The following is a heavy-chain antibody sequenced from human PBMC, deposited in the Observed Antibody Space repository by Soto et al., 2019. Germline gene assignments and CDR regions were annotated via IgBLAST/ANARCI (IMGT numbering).Heavy chain of an antibody. V-gene: IGHV3-30*18. CDR3: AKCQEYYYDSSGPFDY. CDR1: GFTFSSYG. Sequence: GGSLRLSCAASGFTFSSYGMHWVRQAPGKGLEWVAVISYDGSNKYYADSAKGRFTISRDNSKNTLYLQMNSLRAEDTAVYYCAKCQEYYYDSSGPFDYWGQGTLVTVSS. CDR2: ISYDGSNK. J-gene: IGHJ4*02. D-gene: IGHD3-22*01.